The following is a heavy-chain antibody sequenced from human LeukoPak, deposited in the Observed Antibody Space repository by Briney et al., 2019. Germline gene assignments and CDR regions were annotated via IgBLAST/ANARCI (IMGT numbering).Heavy chain of an antibody. Sequence: GGSLRLSCAASGFTLSSYWMHWVRQAPGKGLEWVSTISGSGATTYYGDSVKGRFTISRDNSKNTLYLQMNKLRAEDTAVYYCAKGPRTTVTFDYWGQGTLVTVSS. V-gene: IGHV3-23*01. CDR2: ISGSGATT. CDR3: AKGPRTTVTFDY. D-gene: IGHD4-17*01. CDR1: GFTLSSYW. J-gene: IGHJ4*02.